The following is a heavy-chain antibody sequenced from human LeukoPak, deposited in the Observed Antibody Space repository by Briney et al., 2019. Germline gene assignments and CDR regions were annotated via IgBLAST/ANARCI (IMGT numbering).Heavy chain of an antibody. D-gene: IGHD6-13*01. CDR1: GFSLSTSGMC. J-gene: IGHJ3*02. CDR2: IDWDDDK. V-gene: IGHV2-70*11. CDR3: ARMGYARQLYAFDI. Sequence: SGPTLVKPTQTLTLTCTFSGFSLSTSGMCVSWIRQPPGKALEWLARIDWDDDKYYSTSLKTRLTISKDTSKNQVVLTMTNMDPVDTATYYCARMGYARQLYAFDIWGQGTMVTVSS.